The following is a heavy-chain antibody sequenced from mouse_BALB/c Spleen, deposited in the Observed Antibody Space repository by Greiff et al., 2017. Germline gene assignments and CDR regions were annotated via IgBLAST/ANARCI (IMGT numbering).Heavy chain of an antibody. CDR2: ISSGSSTI. Sequence: EVNVVESGGGLVQPGGSRKLSCAASGFTFSSFGMHWVRQAPEKGLEWVAYISSGSSTIYYADTVKGRFTISRDNPKNTLFLQMTSLRSEDTAMYYCARPNWDAMDYWGQGTSVTVSS. CDR3: ARPNWDAMDY. D-gene: IGHD4-1*01. CDR1: GFTFSSFG. V-gene: IGHV5-17*02. J-gene: IGHJ4*01.